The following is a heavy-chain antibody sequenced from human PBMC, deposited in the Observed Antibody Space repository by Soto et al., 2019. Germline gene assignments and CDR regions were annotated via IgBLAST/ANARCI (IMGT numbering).Heavy chain of an antibody. Sequence: LRLSCAASGFTFSHHTMNWVRQAPGKGLEWVSSINNSGSLEYYSDSVKGRFTISRDNGKNSLYLEMNSLRAEDTAVYYCARDSYYYDTSGGRYYYHGMDVWGPGTTVTVSS. CDR2: INNSGSLE. J-gene: IGHJ6*02. V-gene: IGHV3-21*01. CDR1: GFTFSHHT. D-gene: IGHD3-22*01. CDR3: ARDSYYYDTSGGRYYYHGMDV.